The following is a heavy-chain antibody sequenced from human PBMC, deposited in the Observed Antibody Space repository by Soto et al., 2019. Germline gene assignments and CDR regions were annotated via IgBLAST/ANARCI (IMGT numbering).Heavy chain of an antibody. Sequence: SVKVSCKASGATFSSYAISWVRQAPGQGLEWMGGIIPIFGTANYAQKFQGRVTITAAKSTSTAYMELSSLRSEGTAVYYCAREEDYLYFSSSGFDAFDIWGQGTMVTVSS. V-gene: IGHV1-69*06. CDR2: IIPIFGTA. J-gene: IGHJ3*02. CDR3: AREEDYLYFSSSGFDAFDI. CDR1: GATFSSYA. D-gene: IGHD2-2*02.